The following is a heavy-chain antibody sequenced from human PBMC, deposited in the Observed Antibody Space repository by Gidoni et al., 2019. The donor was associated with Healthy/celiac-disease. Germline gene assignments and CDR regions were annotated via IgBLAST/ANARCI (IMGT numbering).Heavy chain of an antibody. D-gene: IGHD1-20*01. CDR2: IKSKTDGGTT. Sequence: EVQLVESGGGLVKPGGALTLSCSASGFALGNAWMSWFRQAPGKALEWVGRIKSKTDGGTTDYAAPVKGRFNILRDDSKNTLYLQMNSLKTEDTAVYYCTTASVSYYYGMDVWGQGTTVTVSS. CDR1: GFALGNAW. J-gene: IGHJ6*02. CDR3: TTASVSYYYGMDV. V-gene: IGHV3-15*01.